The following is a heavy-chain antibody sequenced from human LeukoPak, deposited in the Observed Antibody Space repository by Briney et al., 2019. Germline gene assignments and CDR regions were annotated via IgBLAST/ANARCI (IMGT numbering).Heavy chain of an antibody. CDR1: GGTFSSYA. J-gene: IGHJ6*04. D-gene: IGHD2-2*01. CDR2: IIPIFGTA. Sequence: SVKVSCKASGGTFSSYAISWVRQAPGQGFEWMGRIIPIFGTANYAQKFQGRVTITADKSTSTAYMELSSLRSEDTAVYYCARGSTVPGGRYCSSTSCYVDVWGKGTTVTVSS. CDR3: ARGSTVPGGRYCSSTSCYVDV. V-gene: IGHV1-69*06.